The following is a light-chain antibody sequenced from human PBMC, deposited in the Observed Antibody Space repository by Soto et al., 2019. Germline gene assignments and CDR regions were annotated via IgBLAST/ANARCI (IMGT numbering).Light chain of an antibody. V-gene: IGKV3-15*01. CDR2: FAS. Sequence: EVVMTQSPATLSVSPGEGATLSCRASQFVGNKLAWFQQKPGQAPRLLIYFASTRATGIPARFSGSGSGTEFTLTISSLQSEDFAVYYCQQYKTWPPFTFGPGTKVDIK. CDR1: QFVGNK. J-gene: IGKJ3*01. CDR3: QQYKTWPPFT.